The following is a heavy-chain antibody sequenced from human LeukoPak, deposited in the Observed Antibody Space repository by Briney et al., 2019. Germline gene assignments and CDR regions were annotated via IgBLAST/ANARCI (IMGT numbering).Heavy chain of an antibody. J-gene: IGHJ4*02. V-gene: IGHV1-69*05. CDR1: GGTFSSYA. D-gene: IGHD6-13*01. CDR2: IIPIFGTA. CDR3: ARGDDIAAAGLFDY. Sequence: SVKVSCKASGGTFSSYAISCVRQAPGQGLEWMGRIIPIFGTANYAQKFQGRVTITTDESTSTAYMELSSLRSEDTAVCYCARGDDIAAAGLFDYWGQGTLVTVSS.